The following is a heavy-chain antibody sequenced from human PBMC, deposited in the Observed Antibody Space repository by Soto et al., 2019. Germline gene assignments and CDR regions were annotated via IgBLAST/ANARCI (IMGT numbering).Heavy chain of an antibody. D-gene: IGHD2-21*02. CDR3: ASNVVTAIYGMDV. Sequence: SVKVSCKASGGTFSSYAISWVRQAPGQGLEWMGGIIPIFGTANYAQKFQGRVTITADESTSTAYMELSSLRSEDTAVYYCASNVVTAIYGMDVWGQGTTVTVSS. J-gene: IGHJ6*02. CDR1: GGTFSSYA. CDR2: IIPIFGTA. V-gene: IGHV1-69*13.